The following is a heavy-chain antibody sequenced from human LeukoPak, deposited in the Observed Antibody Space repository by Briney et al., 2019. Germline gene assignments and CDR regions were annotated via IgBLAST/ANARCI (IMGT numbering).Heavy chain of an antibody. CDR1: GFRFSYFT. CDR3: GKEGGA. CDR2: IGGRGGST. D-gene: IGHD3-16*01. Sequence: GGALRLSCAASGFRFSYFTRTWGRQAPGKGAEWVSAIGGRGGSTYYAEPLGGRIIISRDNSKDMVYLQMNRLKVEDTATYYCGKEGGAWGQGTKVTVSS. V-gene: IGHV3-23*01. J-gene: IGHJ5*02.